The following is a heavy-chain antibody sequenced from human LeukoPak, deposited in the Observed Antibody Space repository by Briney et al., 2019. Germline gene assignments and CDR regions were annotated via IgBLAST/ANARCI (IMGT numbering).Heavy chain of an antibody. J-gene: IGHJ4*02. CDR2: IYYSGST. D-gene: IGHD2-15*01. CDR1: GGSISSYY. V-gene: IGHV4-59*08. CDR3: ASSAKNGYDY. Sequence: PSETLSLTCTVSGGSISSYYWSWIRQPPGKGLEWIGYIYYSGSTNYNPSLKSRVTILVDTSKNQFSLKLSSVTAADTAVYYCASSAKNGYDYWGQGTLVTVSS.